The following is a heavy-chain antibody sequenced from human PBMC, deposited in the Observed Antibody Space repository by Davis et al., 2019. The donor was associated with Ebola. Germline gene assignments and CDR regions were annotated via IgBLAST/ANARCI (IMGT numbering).Heavy chain of an antibody. Sequence: ASVKVSCKASGYTFTSYGISWVRQAPGQGLEWMGWISAYIGNTNYAQKLQGRVTMTTDTSTSTAYMELRSLRSDDTAVYYCARAPYYDFWSGYYYFDYWGQGTLVTVSS. D-gene: IGHD3-3*01. J-gene: IGHJ4*02. CDR3: ARAPYYDFWSGYYYFDY. CDR1: GYTFTSYG. CDR2: ISAYIGNT. V-gene: IGHV1-18*01.